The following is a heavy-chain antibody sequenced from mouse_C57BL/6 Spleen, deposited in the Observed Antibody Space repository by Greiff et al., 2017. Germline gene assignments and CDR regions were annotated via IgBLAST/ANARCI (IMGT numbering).Heavy chain of an antibody. Sequence: EVKLVESEGGLVQPGSSMKLSCTASGFTFSDYYMAWVRQVPEKGLEWVANINYDGSSTYYLDSLKSRFIISRDKAKNMLYLQMSSLKSEDTATYYCARGGLRHAMDYGGQGTSVTVSS. V-gene: IGHV5-16*01. J-gene: IGHJ4*01. CDR2: INYDGSST. D-gene: IGHD2-4*01. CDR1: GFTFSDYY. CDR3: ARGGLRHAMDY.